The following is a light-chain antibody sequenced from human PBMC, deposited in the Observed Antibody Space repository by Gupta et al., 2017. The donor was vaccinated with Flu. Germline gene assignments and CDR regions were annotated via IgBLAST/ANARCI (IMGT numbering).Light chain of an antibody. CDR2: LGS. CDR1: KSLLQTEGYDH. J-gene: IGKJ2*01. CDR3: MQSQQTPYT. V-gene: IGKV2-28*01. Sequence: DIVMTQSPLSLSVTPGEPAYISCTSSKSLLQTEGYDHLACYLQKPGQSPHLLIYLGSSRASGVPDRFSGSGSGTNFTLKLSRVEAEDFGVYYCMQSQQTPYTFGQGTKLDIK.